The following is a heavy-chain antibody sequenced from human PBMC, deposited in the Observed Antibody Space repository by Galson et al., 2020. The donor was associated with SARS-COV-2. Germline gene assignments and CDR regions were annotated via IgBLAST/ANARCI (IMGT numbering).Heavy chain of an antibody. Sequence: GGSLRLSCAASGITVSSYWMSWVRQAPGKGLEWVANINQDGSEKNYVDSVKGRFTISRDNAKNSLYLQMNSLRVEDAAVYYCARVGFTARSPFDYWGLGTLVTVSS. CDR1: GITVSSYW. CDR3: ARVGFTARSPFDY. J-gene: IGHJ4*02. V-gene: IGHV3-7*03. CDR2: INQDGSEK. D-gene: IGHD6-6*01.